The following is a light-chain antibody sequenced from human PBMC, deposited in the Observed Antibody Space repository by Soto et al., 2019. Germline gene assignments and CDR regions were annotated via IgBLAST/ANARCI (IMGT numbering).Light chain of an antibody. J-gene: IGKJ5*01. CDR1: QSISSY. V-gene: IGKV1-39*01. CDR3: RQSYSTPIT. Sequence: DIQMTQSPSSLSASVGDRVTITCRASQSISSYLNWYQQKPGKAPKLLIYAASSLQSGVPSRFSGSGSGTEVSLPTSSMQPEDFSTYYCRQSYSTPITFGQGTRLEIK. CDR2: AAS.